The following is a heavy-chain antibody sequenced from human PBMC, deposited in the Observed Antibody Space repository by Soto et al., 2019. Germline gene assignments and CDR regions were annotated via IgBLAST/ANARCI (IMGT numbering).Heavy chain of an antibody. CDR1: GGTFSSYA. Sequence: SVKVSCKASGGTFSSYAISWVRQAPGQGLEWMGGIIPIFGTANYAQKFQGRVTITADESTSTAYMELSSLRSEDTAVYYCARYFWSGYYKSHYFDYWGQGTLVTVSS. V-gene: IGHV1-69*13. CDR2: IIPIFGTA. J-gene: IGHJ4*02. D-gene: IGHD3-3*01. CDR3: ARYFWSGYYKSHYFDY.